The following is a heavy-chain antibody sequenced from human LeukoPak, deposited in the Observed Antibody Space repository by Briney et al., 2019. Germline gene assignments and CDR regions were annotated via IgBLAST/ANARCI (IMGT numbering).Heavy chain of an antibody. CDR1: GGTFNNFA. D-gene: IGHD3-3*01. CDR2: IIPMSGTA. V-gene: IGHV1-69*13. CDR3: ASPVKYYDTWSGYPPFDY. Sequence: ASVKVSCKASGGTFNNFAISWVRQAPGQGLEWVGGIIPMSGTANYARKFQGGVTITADESTSTAYMELSSLRSEDTAIYYCASPVKYYDTWSGYPPFDYWGQGTLVTVSS. J-gene: IGHJ4*02.